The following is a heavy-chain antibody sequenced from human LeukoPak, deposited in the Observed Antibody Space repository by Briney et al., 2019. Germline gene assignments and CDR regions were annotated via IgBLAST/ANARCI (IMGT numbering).Heavy chain of an antibody. J-gene: IGHJ4*02. D-gene: IGHD2-21*02. CDR1: GASFTSNY. V-gene: IGHV4-59*08. Sequence: SEALSLTCTVSGASFTSNYWSWIRQPPGKGLEWIGYIYYSGTTTYNPSLERRVTMSVDMSKTQFSLRLNSVTATDTAVYYCARLDCGGDCYVDYWGQGTLVTVSS. CDR2: IYYSGTT. CDR3: ARLDCGGDCYVDY.